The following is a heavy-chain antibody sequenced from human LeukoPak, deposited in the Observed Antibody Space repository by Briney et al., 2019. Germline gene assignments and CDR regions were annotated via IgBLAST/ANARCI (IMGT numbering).Heavy chain of an antibody. J-gene: IGHJ5*02. Sequence: GGSQRLSCAASGFTFNSYAMSWVRQAPGKGLDWVSTISSGGGITYYADSVGGRFTISRDNSKNTLYLQMGSLRAEDTAVYYCAKALGVEVPAASRWFDPWGQGTLVTVSS. CDR2: ISSGGGIT. CDR1: GFTFNSYA. CDR3: AKALGVEVPAASRWFDP. V-gene: IGHV3-23*01. D-gene: IGHD2-2*01.